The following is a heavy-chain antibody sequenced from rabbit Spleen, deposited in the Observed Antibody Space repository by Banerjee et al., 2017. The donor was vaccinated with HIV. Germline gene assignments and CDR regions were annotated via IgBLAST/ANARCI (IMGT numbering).Heavy chain of an antibody. Sequence: QEQLEESGGGLVKPGASLTLTCKASGLDFSVNYWMCWVRQAPGKGLEWIACIDVTKTPSTYYANWAKGRFTISKTSSTTVALQMTSLTAADTATYFCARDLVAVIGWNFNLWGQGTLVTVS. J-gene: IGHJ4*01. V-gene: IGHV1S45*01. CDR2: IDVTKTPST. CDR1: GLDFSVNYW. D-gene: IGHD1-1*01. CDR3: ARDLVAVIGWNFNL.